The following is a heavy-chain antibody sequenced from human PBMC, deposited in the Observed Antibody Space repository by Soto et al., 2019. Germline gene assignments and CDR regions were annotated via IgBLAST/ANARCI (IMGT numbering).Heavy chain of an antibody. CDR3: ARVVGYCSGGSCYITGY. V-gene: IGHV1-69*13. D-gene: IGHD2-15*01. CDR2: IIPIFGTA. CDR1: GGTFSSYA. Sequence: ASVKVSCKASGGTFSSYAISWVRQAPGQGLEWMGGIIPIFGTANYAQKFQGRVTITADEPTSTAYMELSSLRSEDTAVYYCARVVGYCSGGSCYITGYWGQGTLVTVSS. J-gene: IGHJ4*02.